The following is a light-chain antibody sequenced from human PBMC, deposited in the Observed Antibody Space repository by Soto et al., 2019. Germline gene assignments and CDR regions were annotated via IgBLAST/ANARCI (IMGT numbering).Light chain of an antibody. J-gene: IGKJ3*01. CDR2: AAS. CDR3: QKYNSAPFT. V-gene: IGKV1-27*01. CDR1: QGISNY. Sequence: DIQMTQSPSSLSASVGDRVAITCRASQGISNYLAWYQQKPGKVPKRLIYAASTLQSAVPSRFSDSGSGPDFTITISSLQPEDVATYYCQKYNSAPFTFGPGTKVDIK.